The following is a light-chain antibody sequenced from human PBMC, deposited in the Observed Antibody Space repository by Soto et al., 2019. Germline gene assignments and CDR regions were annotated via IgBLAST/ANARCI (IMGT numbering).Light chain of an antibody. V-gene: IGKV1-5*03. CDR3: QHYNSYSEA. J-gene: IGKJ1*01. CDR2: KAS. Sequence: QSPSTLSGSVXXXXTITXXXXXXXSSWLAWYQQKPGKAPKLLTYKASTLKSGVPSRFSGSGSGTEFTLTISRLQPDDFATYYCQHYNSYSEAFGQGTKVELK. CDR1: XXXSSW.